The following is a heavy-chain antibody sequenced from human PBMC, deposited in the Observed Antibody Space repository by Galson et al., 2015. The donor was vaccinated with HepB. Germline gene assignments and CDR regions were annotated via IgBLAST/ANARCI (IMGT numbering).Heavy chain of an antibody. D-gene: IGHD3-22*01. CDR3: ARDLTNYYDTSGFYSTRQNDAFDI. V-gene: IGHV1-18*04. CDR2: ISAHNGDT. Sequence: SVKVSCKASGYTFTSYGISWVRQAPGQGLEWMGWISAHNGDTDYAQNFQGRVTMTTDTSTSTAYVELRRLRSDDTAVYYCARDLTNYYDTSGFYSTRQNDAFDIWGQGTMVTVSS. J-gene: IGHJ3*02. CDR1: GYTFTSYG.